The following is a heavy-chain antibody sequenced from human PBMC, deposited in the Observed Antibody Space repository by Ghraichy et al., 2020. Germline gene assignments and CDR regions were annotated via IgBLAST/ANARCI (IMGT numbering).Heavy chain of an antibody. Sequence: GGSLRLSCEVSGFSFGTYAVSWVRQAPGKGLEWVSGTRDCGGASYYADSVKGQFTISRDNSKKTLSLQMNSRRAEDTATDYCAKSVRLDTGYNSGWIDYWVQRTLVNVSS. CDR1: GFSFGTYA. V-gene: IGHV3-23*01. D-gene: IGHD6-19*01. J-gene: IGHJ4*02. CDR2: TRDCGGAS. CDR3: AKSVRLDTGYNSGWIDY.